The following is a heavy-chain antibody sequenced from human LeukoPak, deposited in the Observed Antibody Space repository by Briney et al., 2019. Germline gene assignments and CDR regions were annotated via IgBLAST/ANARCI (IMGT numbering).Heavy chain of an antibody. D-gene: IGHD3-3*01. V-gene: IGHV1-2*02. CDR2: INPNSGGT. CDR3: ARDGGDFWSGYYYYFDY. CDR1: GYTFTGYY. Sequence: ASVKVSCKASGYTFTGYYMHWVRQAPGQGLEWMGWINPNSGGTNYAQKLQGRVTMTRDTSISTAYMELSRLRSDDTAVYYCARDGGDFWSGYYYYFDYWGQGTLVTVSS. J-gene: IGHJ4*02.